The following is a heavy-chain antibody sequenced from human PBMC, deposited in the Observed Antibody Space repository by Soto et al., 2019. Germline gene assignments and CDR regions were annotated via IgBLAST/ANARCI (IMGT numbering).Heavy chain of an antibody. D-gene: IGHD5-18*01. CDR3: ARAYSPGGVFGY. J-gene: IGHJ4*02. CDR2: IYYSGST. CDR1: GGSISSSSYY. V-gene: IGHV4-39*01. Sequence: SETLSLTCTVSGGSISSSSYYWGWIRQPPGKGLEWIGSIYYSGSTYYNPSLKSRVTISVDTSKNQFSLKLSSVTAADTAVYYCARAYSPGGVFGYWGQGTLVTVSS.